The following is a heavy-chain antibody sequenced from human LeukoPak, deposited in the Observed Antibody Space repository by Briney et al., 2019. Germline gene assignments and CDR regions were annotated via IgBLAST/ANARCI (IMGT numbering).Heavy chain of an antibody. Sequence: GGSLTLSCGASGFTFSSYSMNWIRQPPGKGLEWVSSINSSRSYIYYPDSVKGRFTISRDNVQNSLYLQLHSLRAEHPGVNYCIPYYYDSSGHNSFDYWGQGTLVTVSS. CDR1: GFTFSSYS. J-gene: IGHJ4*02. V-gene: IGHV3-21*01. D-gene: IGHD3-22*01. CDR3: IPYYYDSSGHNSFDY. CDR2: INSSRSYI.